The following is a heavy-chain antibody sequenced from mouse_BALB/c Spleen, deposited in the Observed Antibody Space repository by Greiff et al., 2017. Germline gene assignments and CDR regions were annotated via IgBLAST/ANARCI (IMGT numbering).Heavy chain of an antibody. CDR3: ASVTGTGGY. J-gene: IGHJ4*01. CDR2: IDPSDSYT. CDR1: GYTFTSYW. Sequence: QVQLQQPGAELVKPGASVKLSCKASGYTFTSYWMHWVKQRPGQGLEWIGEIDPSDSYTNYNQKFKGKATLTVDKSSSTAYMQLSSLTSEDSAVYYCASVTGTGGYWGQGTSVTVSS. V-gene: IGHV1-69*02. D-gene: IGHD4-1*01.